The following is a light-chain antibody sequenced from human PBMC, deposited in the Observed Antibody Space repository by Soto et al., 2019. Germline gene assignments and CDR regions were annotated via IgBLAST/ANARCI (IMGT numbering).Light chain of an antibody. CDR1: QSVSSSY. CDR3: QQYGSSPFT. J-gene: IGKJ3*01. V-gene: IGKV3-20*01. CDR2: GAS. Sequence: ETVLTQSPGTLSLSPGDRATLSCRASQSVSSSYLAWYQQKPGQAPRLLIYGASSRATGIPDRFSGSGSGTDFTLTISRLEPEDFAVYYCQQYGSSPFTFGPGTKVDNK.